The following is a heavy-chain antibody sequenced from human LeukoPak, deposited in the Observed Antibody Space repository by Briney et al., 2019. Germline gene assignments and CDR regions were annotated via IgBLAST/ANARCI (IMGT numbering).Heavy chain of an antibody. J-gene: IGHJ4*02. CDR2: ISSNGDNT. CDR1: GFTFSTYV. CDR3: VRGTGY. Sequence: GGSLRLSCSVSGFTFSTYVMHWVRQAPGKGLEYVSAISSNGDNTYYADSVKGRFTISRNNSKNTLYLQMSSLRADDTAVYYCVRGTGYWGQGTLVTVSS. V-gene: IGHV3-64D*06.